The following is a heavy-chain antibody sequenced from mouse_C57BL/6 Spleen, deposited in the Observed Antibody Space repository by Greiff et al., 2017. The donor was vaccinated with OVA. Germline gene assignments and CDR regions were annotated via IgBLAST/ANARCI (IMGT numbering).Heavy chain of an antibody. Sequence: EVHLVESGEGLVKPGGSLKLSCAASGFTFSSYAMSWVRQTPEKRLEWVAYISSGGDYIYYADTVKGRFTISRDNARNTLYLQMSSLKSEDTAMYYCTREVTGKEAMDYWGQGTSVTVSS. CDR1: GFTFSSYA. CDR3: TREVTGKEAMDY. CDR2: ISSGGDYI. D-gene: IGHD4-1*01. J-gene: IGHJ4*01. V-gene: IGHV5-9-1*02.